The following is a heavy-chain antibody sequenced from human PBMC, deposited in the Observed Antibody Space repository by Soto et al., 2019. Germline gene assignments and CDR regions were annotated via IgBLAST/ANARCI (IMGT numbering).Heavy chain of an antibody. CDR2: ISRSSSWT. V-gene: IGHV3-11*05. J-gene: IGHJ6*02. CDR1: GFTFSDYY. CDR3: AKESITWTGGRNGMAV. Sequence: QVQLVESGGRLVKPGGSLRLSCVASGFTFSDYYMSWVRQAPGKGLEWVSYISRSSSWTKYADSVKGRFTISRDNARTSLYLQMNSLGPDDSAVYYCAKESITWTGGRNGMAVWGQGTTVTVSS. D-gene: IGHD3-16*01.